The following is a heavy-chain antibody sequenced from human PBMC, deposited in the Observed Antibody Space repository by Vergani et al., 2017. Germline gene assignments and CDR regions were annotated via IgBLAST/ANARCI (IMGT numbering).Heavy chain of an antibody. CDR1: GFTFSDHY. J-gene: IGHJ3*02. V-gene: IGHV3-15*01. CDR2: IKSKTDGGTT. D-gene: IGHD2-21*02. CDR3: TTGGVVTGGSYFPYDAFDI. Sequence: EVQLVESGGGLVQPGGSLRLSCAASGFTFSDHYMDWVRQAPGKGLEWVGRIKSKTDGGTTDYAAPVKGRFTISRDDSTNTLYLQMNSLKTADTAVYYCTTGGVVTGGSYFPYDAFDIWGQGTMVTVSS.